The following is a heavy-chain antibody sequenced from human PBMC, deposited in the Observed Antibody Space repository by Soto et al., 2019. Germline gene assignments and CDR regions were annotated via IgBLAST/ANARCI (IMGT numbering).Heavy chain of an antibody. D-gene: IGHD3-10*01. V-gene: IGHV1-69*02. CDR3: ATSYGSGCSHFDS. J-gene: IGHJ4*02. CDR2: IIPMLGMS. CDR1: GGTFNTHT. Sequence: QVHLVQFGAEVREPGSSVKVSCTASGGTFNTHTISWVRQAPGLGLEWMGRIIPMLGMSNSPQKFQGRVSITADKSTSTVYMALSRLTSDDTAVYYCATSYGSGCSHFDSWGQGTLVTVSS.